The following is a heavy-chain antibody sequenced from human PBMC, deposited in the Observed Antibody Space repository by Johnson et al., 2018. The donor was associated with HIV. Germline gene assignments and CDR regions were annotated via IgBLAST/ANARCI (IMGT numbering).Heavy chain of an antibody. CDR2: ISYDVSNE. Sequence: QVQLVESGGGVVQPGRSLRLSCAASGFTFSNYAMHWVRQAPGKGLEWMAFISYDVSNEYYADSVKGRFTISRDNSKNTLYLQMNSLRAEDTAVYYCAKVFGYCTNGVCLDAFDIWGQGTMVTVSS. D-gene: IGHD2-8*01. CDR3: AKVFGYCTNGVCLDAFDI. V-gene: IGHV3-30*04. J-gene: IGHJ3*02. CDR1: GFTFSNYA.